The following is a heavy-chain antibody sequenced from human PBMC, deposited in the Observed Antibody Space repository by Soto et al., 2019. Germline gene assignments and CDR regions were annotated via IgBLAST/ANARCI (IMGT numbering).Heavy chain of an antibody. CDR1: GGSISSYY. D-gene: IGHD3-10*01. CDR2: IYYSGST. J-gene: IGHJ6*03. V-gene: IGHV4-59*01. CDR3: ARERDVFVASAGTRPFYFSSSSMPV. Sequence: SETLSLTCTVSGGSISSYYWSWIRQPPGKGLEWIGYIYYSGSTNYNPSLKSRVTISVDTSKNQFSLKLSSVTAADTAVYYSARERDVFVASAGTRPFYFSSSSMPVWGKGPTLPFPS.